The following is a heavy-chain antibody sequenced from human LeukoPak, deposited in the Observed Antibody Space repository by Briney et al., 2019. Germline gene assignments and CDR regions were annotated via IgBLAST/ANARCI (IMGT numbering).Heavy chain of an antibody. Sequence: ASVKVSCKASGGTLSSYAISWVRQAPGQGLEWMGGVIPIFGTANYGQKFQGRVTITTDESTSTAYMELSSLRSEYTAVYYCARDLYSSSPFWGQGTLVTVSS. CDR3: ARDLYSSSPF. J-gene: IGHJ4*02. D-gene: IGHD6-6*01. CDR2: VIPIFGTA. V-gene: IGHV1-69*05. CDR1: GGTLSSYA.